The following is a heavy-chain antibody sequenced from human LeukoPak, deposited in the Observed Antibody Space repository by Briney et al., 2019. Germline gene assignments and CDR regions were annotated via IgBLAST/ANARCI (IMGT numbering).Heavy chain of an antibody. CDR1: GGTFSSYA. D-gene: IGHD3-3*01. V-gene: IGHV1-69*01. CDR3: ARENGGYDFWSGYGSRFDP. Sequence: GSSVKVSCKASGGTFSSYAISWVRQAPGQGLEWMGGIIPIFGTANYAQKFQGRVTITPDESTGTAYMELSSLRSEDTAVYYCARENGGYDFWSGYGSRFDPWGQGTLVTVSS. J-gene: IGHJ5*02. CDR2: IIPIFGTA.